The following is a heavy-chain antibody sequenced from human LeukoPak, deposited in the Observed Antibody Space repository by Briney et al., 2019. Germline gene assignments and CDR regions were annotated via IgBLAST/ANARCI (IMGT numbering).Heavy chain of an antibody. CDR1: GGTFSSYA. J-gene: IGHJ5*02. CDR2: IIPILGIA. Sequence: SEKVSCKASGGTFSSYAISWVRQAPGQGLEWMGRIIPILGIANYAQKFQGRVTITADKSTSTAYMELSSLRSEDTAVYYCARLYCSSTSCSVWFDPWGQGTLVTVSS. V-gene: IGHV1-69*04. D-gene: IGHD2-2*01. CDR3: ARLYCSSTSCSVWFDP.